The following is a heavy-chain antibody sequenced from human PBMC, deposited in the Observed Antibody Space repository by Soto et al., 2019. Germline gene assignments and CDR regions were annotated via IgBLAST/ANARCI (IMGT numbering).Heavy chain of an antibody. CDR3: ARGVYCSSTSCSYYFDY. Sequence: GGSLRLSCAASGFTFSSYSMNWVRQAPGKGLEWVSYISSSSSTIYYADSVKGRFTISRDNAKNSLYLQMNSLRDEDTAVYYCARGVYCSSTSCSYYFDYWGQGTLVTVSS. D-gene: IGHD2-2*01. CDR2: ISSSSSTI. CDR1: GFTFSSYS. J-gene: IGHJ4*02. V-gene: IGHV3-48*02.